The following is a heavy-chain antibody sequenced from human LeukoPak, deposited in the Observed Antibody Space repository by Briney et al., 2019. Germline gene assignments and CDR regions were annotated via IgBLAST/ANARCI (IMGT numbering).Heavy chain of an antibody. CDR2: IIPIFGTA. J-gene: IGHJ4*02. V-gene: IGHV1-69*13. CDR1: GGIFSSYT. Sequence: GASVKVSCKASGGIFSSYTISWVRQAPGQGLEWMGGIIPIFGTANYAQRFQGRVTITADESTNIAYMELSSLRSEDTAVYYCVSSACSGTYAGDSDYWGQGTLVIVSS. D-gene: IGHD2-15*01. CDR3: VSSACSGTYAGDSDY.